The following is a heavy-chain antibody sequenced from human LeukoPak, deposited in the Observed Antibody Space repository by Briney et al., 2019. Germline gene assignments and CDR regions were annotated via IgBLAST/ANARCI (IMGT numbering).Heavy chain of an antibody. CDR1: GFTFSSYA. D-gene: IGHD4-17*01. Sequence: AGGSLRLSCAASGFTFSSYAMSWVRQAPGKGLEWVAVIWYDGSNKYYADSVKGRFTISRDNSKNTLYLQMNSLRAEDTAVYYCARDDDYGDYGYYGMDVWGQGTTVTVSS. J-gene: IGHJ6*02. CDR2: IWYDGSNK. CDR3: ARDDDYGDYGYYGMDV. V-gene: IGHV3-33*08.